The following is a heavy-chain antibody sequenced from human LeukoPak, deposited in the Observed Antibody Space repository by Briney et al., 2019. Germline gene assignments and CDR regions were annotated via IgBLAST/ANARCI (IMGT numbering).Heavy chain of an antibody. Sequence: GRSLRLSCAASGFTFSSYGMHWVRQAPGKGLEWVTVIWYDGSNKYYADSVKGRFTISRDNSKTTLYLPMNSLRVEDTAVYYCAKDPSGRWSGTYVDYWGQGTLVTVSS. V-gene: IGHV3-33*06. CDR3: AKDPSGRWSGTYVDY. CDR1: GFTFSSYG. J-gene: IGHJ4*02. CDR2: IWYDGSNK. D-gene: IGHD3-3*01.